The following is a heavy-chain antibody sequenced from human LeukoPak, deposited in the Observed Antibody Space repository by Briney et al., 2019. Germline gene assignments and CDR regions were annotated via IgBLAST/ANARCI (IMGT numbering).Heavy chain of an antibody. CDR1: GASLSSNY. CDR3: ARGATISETGYFDF. D-gene: IGHD5-24*01. V-gene: IGHV4-34*01. Sequence: SETLSLTCAVYGASLSSNYWGWKRQSPGKGLEWIAEIDHRGDTNYNPSVKSRVTISLDTSKNQFSLKVRSLNAADTAAYYCARGATISETGYFDFWGQGTLVTVSS. CDR2: IDHRGDT. J-gene: IGHJ4*03.